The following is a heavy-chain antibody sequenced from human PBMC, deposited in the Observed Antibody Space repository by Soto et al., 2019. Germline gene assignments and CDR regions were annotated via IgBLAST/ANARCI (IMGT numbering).Heavy chain of an antibody. CDR3: VKDGGYCSSSTCYAPRNHYFDS. V-gene: IGHV3-7*03. CDR2: IKFDGSEK. CDR1: GFTFSDYW. D-gene: IGHD2-2*01. Sequence: GGSLRLSCEASGFTFSDYWMSWVRQAPGKGPEWVANIKFDGSEKRYVDSVRGRFTISRDNSRSSLSLQMNSLRAGDTAVYYCVKDGGYCSSSTCYAPRNHYFDSWGQGTLVTVSS. J-gene: IGHJ4*02.